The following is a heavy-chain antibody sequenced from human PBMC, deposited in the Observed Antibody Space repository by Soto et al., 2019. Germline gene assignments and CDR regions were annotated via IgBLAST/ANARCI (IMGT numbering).Heavy chain of an antibody. CDR1: GFPFSNYA. CDR3: AKIESRFFYDSTGYYPFDY. Sequence: GGALRLSCAASGFPFSNYAMTWVRQAPGKGLEWVSALSGSGVSTYYADSVMGRFTISRDNSKNTVYLQMNSLRAEDTAVYYCAKIESRFFYDSTGYYPFDYWGQGTLVTVSS. D-gene: IGHD3-22*01. V-gene: IGHV3-23*01. J-gene: IGHJ4*02. CDR2: LSGSGVST.